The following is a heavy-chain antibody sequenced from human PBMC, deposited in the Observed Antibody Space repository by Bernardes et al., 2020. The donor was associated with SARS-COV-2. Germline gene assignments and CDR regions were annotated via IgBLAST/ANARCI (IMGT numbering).Heavy chain of an antibody. V-gene: IGHV3-48*04. CDR1: GFTFSSYS. J-gene: IGHJ4*02. D-gene: IGHD4-17*01. CDR3: ARDYYGDYIIEH. CDR2: ISGSSATI. Sequence: GSLRLSCAASGFTFSSYSMNWVRQAPGKGLEWLSYISGSSATIYYADFVKGRFTISRDNAKNSLYLQMSSLRVEDTAVYYCARDYYGDYIIEHWGQGTLVTVSS.